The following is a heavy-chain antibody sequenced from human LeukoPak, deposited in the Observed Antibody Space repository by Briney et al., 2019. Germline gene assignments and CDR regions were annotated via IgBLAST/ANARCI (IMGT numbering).Heavy chain of an antibody. CDR1: GFTFSGYY. J-gene: IGHJ5*02. CDR2: IGNIATTI. Sequence: GGSLRLSCAASGFTFSGYYMAWIRQAPGKGLEGVSYIGNIATTIHYADSVKGRFTISRDNAKNSLSLQMNSLRVEDTAVYYCARMEIVIEPAADSWFDPWGQGTLVTVAS. V-gene: IGHV3-11*01. D-gene: IGHD2-2*03. CDR3: ARMEIVIEPAADSWFDP.